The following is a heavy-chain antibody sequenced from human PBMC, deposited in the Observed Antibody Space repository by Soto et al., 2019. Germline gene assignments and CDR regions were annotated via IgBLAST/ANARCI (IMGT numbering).Heavy chain of an antibody. D-gene: IGHD3-22*01. CDR1: GGSISSGGYS. Sequence: SETLSLTCAVSGGSISSGGYSWSWIRQPPGKGLECIGYIYYSGSTFYNPSLKSRVTMSVDTSNNQFSLKLSSVTAADTAVYYCARQATGYYYGWFDPWGQGTLVTVSS. V-gene: IGHV4-30-2*03. J-gene: IGHJ5*02. CDR2: IYYSGST. CDR3: ARQATGYYYGWFDP.